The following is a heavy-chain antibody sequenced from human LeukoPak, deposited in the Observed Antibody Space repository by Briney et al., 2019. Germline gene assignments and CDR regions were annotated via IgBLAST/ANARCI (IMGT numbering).Heavy chain of an antibody. CDR1: GYTFTVNY. Sequence: GASVKVSCKASGYTFTVNYIHWVRQAPGQGLEWMGWINPNSGDTNYAQKFQGRVTLTRDTSISTAHMELSSLSSDDTAVYYCARGGTVVAGLDYWGQGTLVPVSS. CDR3: ARGGTVVAGLDY. V-gene: IGHV1-2*02. J-gene: IGHJ4*02. D-gene: IGHD6-19*01. CDR2: INPNSGDT.